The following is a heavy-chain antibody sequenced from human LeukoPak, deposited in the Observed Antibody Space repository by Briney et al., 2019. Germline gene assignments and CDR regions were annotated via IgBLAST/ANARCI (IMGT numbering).Heavy chain of an antibody. CDR1: GYSISSGYY. CDR3: ARSDGGYSYLDY. Sequence: PSETLSLTCAVSGYSISSGYYWGWIRQPPGKGLEWIGSIHHSGSTYYNPSLKSRVTISVDTSKNQFSLKLSSVTAADTAVYYCARSDGGYSYLDYWGQGTLVTVSS. J-gene: IGHJ4*02. D-gene: IGHD5-18*01. V-gene: IGHV4-38-2*01. CDR2: IHHSGST.